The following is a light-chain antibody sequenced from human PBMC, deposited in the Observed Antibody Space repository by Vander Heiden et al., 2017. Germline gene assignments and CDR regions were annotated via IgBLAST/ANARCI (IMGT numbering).Light chain of an antibody. V-gene: IGKV1-5*03. J-gene: IGKJ2*01. Sequence: DIRVTHSPSTLSAFIGDTITLSCRASQDIDDSLDWYQQRQGRPPNLLVSRASSLEAGVASRFSGDGFGTEFTLTITALQVDDFATYFCQQYSYVPYTFGQGTKLE. CDR1: QDIDDS. CDR2: RAS. CDR3: QQYSYVPYT.